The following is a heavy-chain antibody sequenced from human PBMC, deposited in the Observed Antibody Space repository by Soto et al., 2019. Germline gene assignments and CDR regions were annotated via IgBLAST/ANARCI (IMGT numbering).Heavy chain of an antibody. Sequence: QVQLVQSGAEVKKPGSSVKVSCKASGATFSNYAITWVRQAPGQGLEWVARIIPIFGTTNVAQKFQGRVTRTADESTTTAYMELSGLRSDDTAVYFCAKDAGADGYFGNWLDPWGRGTLVTVSS. J-gene: IGHJ5*02. CDR2: IIPIFGTT. CDR1: GATFSNYA. D-gene: IGHD5-12*01. V-gene: IGHV1-69*15. CDR3: AKDAGADGYFGNWLDP.